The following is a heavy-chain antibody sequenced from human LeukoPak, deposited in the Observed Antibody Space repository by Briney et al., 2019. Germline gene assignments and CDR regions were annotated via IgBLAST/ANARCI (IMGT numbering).Heavy chain of an antibody. CDR2: IYYSGST. J-gene: IGHJ4*02. CDR1: GGSISSYY. D-gene: IGHD6-19*01. CDR3: ARSIALAGSFDY. V-gene: IGHV4-59*01. Sequence: PSETLSLTCTVSGGSISSYYWSWIRQPPGKGLEWIGYIYYSGSTNYNPSLKSRVTISVDTSKNQFSPKLRSVTAADTAVYYCARSIALAGSFDYWGQGTLVTVSP.